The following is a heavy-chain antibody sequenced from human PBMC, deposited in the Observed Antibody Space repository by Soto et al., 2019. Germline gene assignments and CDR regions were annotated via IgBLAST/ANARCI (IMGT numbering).Heavy chain of an antibody. J-gene: IGHJ4*02. CDR1: GFSLSNARMG. CDR3: ARVTMVATLID. D-gene: IGHD5-12*01. CDR2: IISNDEK. Sequence: QVTLKEAGPVLVKPTETLTLTCTVSGFSLSNARMGVSWILQPPGRALERLAHIISNDEKSYSTYLKSRLTSSKDTSKSKVVLTMTNMDPVDTAAYHCARVTMVATLIDWGQGTLVTVSS. V-gene: IGHV2-26*01.